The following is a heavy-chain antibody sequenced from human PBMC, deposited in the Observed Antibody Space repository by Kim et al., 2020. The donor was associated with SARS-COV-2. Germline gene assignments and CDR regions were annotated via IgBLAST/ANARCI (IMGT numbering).Heavy chain of an antibody. D-gene: IGHD4-4*01. V-gene: IGHV3-23*01. CDR3: ARVTTKTAPFYDY. Sequence: GRFTISRDNAKNALNLEMNSLRAEDTALYFCARVTTKTAPFYDYWGQGTLVTVSS. J-gene: IGHJ4*02.